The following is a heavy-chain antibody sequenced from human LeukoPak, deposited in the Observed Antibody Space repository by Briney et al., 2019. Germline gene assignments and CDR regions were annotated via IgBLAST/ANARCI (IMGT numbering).Heavy chain of an antibody. CDR2: TRSKAYGGTT. Sequence: PGGSLRLSCTAFGFTFGDYAVSWFRQAPGKGLEWVGFTRSKAYGGTTEYPASVKGRFIMSRDDSKNIAYLQMNSLKTEDTAVYYCTRCYGSGTPDDYWGQGTLVTVSS. V-gene: IGHV3-49*03. D-gene: IGHD3-10*01. J-gene: IGHJ4*02. CDR3: TRCYGSGTPDDY. CDR1: GFTFGDYA.